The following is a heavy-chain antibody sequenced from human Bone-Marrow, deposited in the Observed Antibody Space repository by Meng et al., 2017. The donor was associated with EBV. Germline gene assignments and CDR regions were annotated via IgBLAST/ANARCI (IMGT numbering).Heavy chain of an antibody. CDR3: SRDLVGSADY. CDR2: INEDGAVT. Sequence: VQLVESGGALVQPGGSLRLSCAAYEFTFSSYWMHWVRQAPGKGLMWVSRINEDGAVTTYADSVKGRFTIFRDNARNTLYLQMNSLRAEDTAVYYCSRDLVGSADYWGQGTLVTVSS. J-gene: IGHJ4*02. V-gene: IGHV3-74*01. CDR1: EFTFSSYW. D-gene: IGHD2-8*02.